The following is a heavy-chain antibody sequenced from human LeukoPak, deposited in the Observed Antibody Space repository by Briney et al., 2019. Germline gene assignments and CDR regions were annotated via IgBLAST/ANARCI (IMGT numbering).Heavy chain of an antibody. CDR2: VYPGNFDT. D-gene: IGHD3-10*01. Sequence: GESLKISCQGSGYSFTNYWIAWVRRMPGKGLEWMGIVYPGNFDTRYSPSFQGQVTIAADKSISTAYLQWSSLKASDTAMYFCARRPWTSGIYNNYYGMDVWGQGTTVTVSS. J-gene: IGHJ6*02. CDR1: GYSFTNYW. V-gene: IGHV5-51*01. CDR3: ARRPWTSGIYNNYYGMDV.